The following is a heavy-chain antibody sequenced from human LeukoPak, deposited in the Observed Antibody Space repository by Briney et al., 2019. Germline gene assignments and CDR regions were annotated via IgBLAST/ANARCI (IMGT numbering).Heavy chain of an antibody. D-gene: IGHD5-18*01. Sequence: GGSLRLSCAASGFTFSNYWMHWVRQAPGKGLVWVSRIKGDGSHTIYADSVKGRFTISRDNAKNTLYLQMNSLRAEDTAVYYCACNPGYSYGYHIWGQGTMVTVSS. CDR1: GFTFSNYW. CDR2: IKGDGSHT. V-gene: IGHV3-74*01. J-gene: IGHJ3*02. CDR3: ACNPGYSYGYHI.